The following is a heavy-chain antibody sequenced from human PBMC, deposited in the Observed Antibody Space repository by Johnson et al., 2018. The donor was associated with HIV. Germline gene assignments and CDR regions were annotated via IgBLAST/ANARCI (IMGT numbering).Heavy chain of an antibody. J-gene: IGHJ3*02. V-gene: IGHV3-30*04. CDR2: VSFDGSNK. CDR1: GFTFSSYA. Sequence: HVQLVESGGGVVQPGRSLRLPCAASGFTFSSYAIHWVRQAPGKGLEWVAAVSFDGSNKDFADSVKARFSISRDNSKNTLYLQMNSLRVEDTAVYYCARISLGWYSSSWNECPFDIWAQGTLVTVSS. D-gene: IGHD6-13*01. CDR3: ARISLGWYSSSWNECPFDI.